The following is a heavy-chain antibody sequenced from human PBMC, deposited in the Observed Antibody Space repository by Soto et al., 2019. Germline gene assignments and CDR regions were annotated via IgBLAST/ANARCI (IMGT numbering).Heavy chain of an antibody. CDR3: ARDRATRHYYYYGMDV. Sequence: GGSLRLSCAASGFTFSSYGMHWVRQAPGKGLEWVAVIWYDGSNEYYADSVRGRFTISRDNSKNTLYRQMNSLRAEDTAVYYCARDRATRHYYYYGMDVWGQGTTVTVSS. CDR1: GFTFSSYG. V-gene: IGHV3-33*01. J-gene: IGHJ6*02. CDR2: IWYDGSNE.